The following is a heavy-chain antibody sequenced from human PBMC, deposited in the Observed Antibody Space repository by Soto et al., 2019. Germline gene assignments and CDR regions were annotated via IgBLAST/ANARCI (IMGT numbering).Heavy chain of an antibody. CDR2: IYYSGTS. CDR3: ARLYGWAPDY. D-gene: IGHD4-17*01. Sequence: SETLSLTCTVSGGSISDDGYYWGWIRQPPGKGLEWIGSIYYSGTSSYNPSLKSRVTMSVDTSKKQFSLRLSSVTAADTAVYYCARLYGWAPDYWGQGTLVTVSS. J-gene: IGHJ4*02. V-gene: IGHV4-39*01. CDR1: GGSISDDGYY.